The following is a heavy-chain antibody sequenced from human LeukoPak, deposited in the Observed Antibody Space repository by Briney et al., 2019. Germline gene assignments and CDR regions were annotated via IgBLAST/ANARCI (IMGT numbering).Heavy chain of an antibody. D-gene: IGHD3-9*01. J-gene: IGHJ4*02. CDR2: ISGSGGST. CDR3: AKELTLPLFLTGYLNYFDY. Sequence: PGGSLRLSCAASGFTFDDYAMHWVRQAPGKGLEWVSAISGSGGSTYYADSVKGRFTISRDNSKNTLYLQMNSLRAEDTAVYYCAKELTLPLFLTGYLNYFDYWGQGTLVTVSS. CDR1: GFTFDDYA. V-gene: IGHV3-23*01.